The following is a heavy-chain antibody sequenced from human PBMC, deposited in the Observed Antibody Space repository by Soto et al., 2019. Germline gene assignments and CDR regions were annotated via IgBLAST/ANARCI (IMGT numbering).Heavy chain of an antibody. CDR2: QKQNGSEK. D-gene: IGHD3-16*01. J-gene: IGHJ4*02. CDR1: GFTFXXXX. V-gene: IGHV3-7*03. Sequence: EVQLVEXXXXXVQPGGSLRLSCAASGFTFXXXXMSWVRQAPGKGLGWVANQKQNGSEKYYVDSVKGRFTISRDNAKNSLYLQMNSLRAEDTAVYYCAGGGRKAFDYWGQGTLVTVSS. CDR3: AGGGRKAFDY.